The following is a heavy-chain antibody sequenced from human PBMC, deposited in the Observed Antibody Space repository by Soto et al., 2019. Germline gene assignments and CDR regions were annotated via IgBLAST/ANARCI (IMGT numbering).Heavy chain of an antibody. V-gene: IGHV3-7*03. Sequence: GGSLRLSCAASGFTFSSYWMSWVRQAPGKGLEWVANIKQDGSEKYYVDSVKGRFTISRDNAKNSLYLQMNSLRAEDTAVYYCARTGEVGVRGNLYYYYMDVWGKGTTVTVSS. CDR3: ARTGEVGVRGNLYYYYMDV. CDR2: IKQDGSEK. CDR1: GFTFSSYW. J-gene: IGHJ6*03. D-gene: IGHD3-16*01.